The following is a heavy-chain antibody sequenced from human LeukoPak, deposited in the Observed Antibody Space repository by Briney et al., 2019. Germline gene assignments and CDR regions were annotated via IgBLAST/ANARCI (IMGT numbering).Heavy chain of an antibody. Sequence: PGRSLRLSCAASGFTFSSYAMHWVRQAPGKGLEWVAVISYDGSNKYYADSVKGRFTISRDNSKNTLYLQMNSLRAEDTAVYYCARDPRYSAGYGSGVYRADGFDIWGQGTMVTVSS. J-gene: IGHJ3*02. CDR2: ISYDGSNK. CDR1: GFTFSSYA. V-gene: IGHV3-30-3*01. CDR3: ARDPRYSAGYGSGVYRADGFDI. D-gene: IGHD3-10*01.